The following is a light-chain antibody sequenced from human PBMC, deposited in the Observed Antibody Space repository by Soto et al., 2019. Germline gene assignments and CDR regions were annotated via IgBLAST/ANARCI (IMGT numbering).Light chain of an antibody. V-gene: IGKV3-20*01. J-gene: IGKJ4*01. Sequence: EIVLTQSPDTLSLSPGERATLSCRASQSVRSNSLAWYQQKPGQAPRFLIYDASSRATGIPDRFSGSGSGTDFTLTISSLEPEDFAVYYCQQYGSTPLTFGGGTKVDIK. CDR2: DAS. CDR1: QSVRSNS. CDR3: QQYGSTPLT.